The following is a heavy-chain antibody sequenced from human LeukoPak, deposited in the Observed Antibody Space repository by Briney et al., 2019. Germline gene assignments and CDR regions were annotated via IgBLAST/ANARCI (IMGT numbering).Heavy chain of an antibody. CDR3: AKDKYSCSSTSCVHFYYYYMDV. Sequence: PGGSLRLSCAASGFTFSSYGMHWVRQAPGKGLEWVAVISYDGSNKYYADSVKGRFTISRDNSKNTLYLQMNSLRAEDTAVYYCAKDKYSCSSTSCVHFYYYYMDVWGKGTTVTVSS. D-gene: IGHD2-2*01. J-gene: IGHJ6*03. CDR2: ISYDGSNK. CDR1: GFTFSSYG. V-gene: IGHV3-30*18.